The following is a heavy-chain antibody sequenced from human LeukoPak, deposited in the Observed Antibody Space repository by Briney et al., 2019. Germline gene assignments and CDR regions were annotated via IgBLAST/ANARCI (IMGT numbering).Heavy chain of an antibody. V-gene: IGHV3-13*01. CDR3: ARAVRYYGSSGAHAFDI. CDR1: GFTFSSYD. Sequence: GGSLRLSCAATGFTFSSYDMHWVRQATGKGLEWVSGIGTGGDTHYPDSVKGRFTISRQNAKNSFDLQMNTLRAGDTAVYYCARAVRYYGSSGAHAFDIWGQGTMVTVS. CDR2: IGTGGDT. J-gene: IGHJ3*02. D-gene: IGHD3-22*01.